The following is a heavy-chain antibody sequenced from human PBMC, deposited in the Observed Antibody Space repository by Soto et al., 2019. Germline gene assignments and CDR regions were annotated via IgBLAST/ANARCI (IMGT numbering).Heavy chain of an antibody. V-gene: IGHV4-4*02. CDR2: IYHSGST. CDR1: SGSISSSNW. Sequence: QVQLQESGPGLVKPSGTLSLTCAVSSGSISSSNWWSWVRQPPGKGLEWIGEIYHSGSTNYNPSLKRRVTISVDKSKKTFSLKLRTVTAADMGVYYCASPAGTYGSGSYYNGAWGQGTMVTVSS. D-gene: IGHD3-10*01. CDR3: ASPAGTYGSGSYYNGA. J-gene: IGHJ3*01.